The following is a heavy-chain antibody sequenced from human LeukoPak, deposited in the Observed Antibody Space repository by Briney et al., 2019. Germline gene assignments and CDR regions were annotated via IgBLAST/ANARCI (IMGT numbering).Heavy chain of an antibody. CDR1: GGSISSGGYY. J-gene: IGHJ4*02. V-gene: IGHV4-31*03. D-gene: IGHD6-13*01. Sequence: PSETLSLTCTVSGGSISSGGYYWSWIRQHPGKGLEWIGYIYYSGSTYYNPSLKSRVTISGDTSKNQFSLKLSSVTAADTAVYYCASAGYSSSWNDDYFDYWGQGTLVTVSS. CDR3: ASAGYSSSWNDDYFDY. CDR2: IYYSGST.